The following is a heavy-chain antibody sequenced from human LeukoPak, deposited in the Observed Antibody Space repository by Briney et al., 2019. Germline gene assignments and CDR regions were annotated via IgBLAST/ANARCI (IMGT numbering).Heavy chain of an antibody. D-gene: IGHD1-26*01. Sequence: GGSLRLSCAASGFTFSNAWMSWVRQAPGKGLEWVANIKQDGSEKYYVDSVKGRFTISRDNAKNSLYLQMNSLRAEDTAVYYCASDKIVGASRFYYWGQGNLVTVSS. CDR1: GFTFSNAW. V-gene: IGHV3-7*01. CDR2: IKQDGSEK. J-gene: IGHJ4*02. CDR3: ASDKIVGASRFYY.